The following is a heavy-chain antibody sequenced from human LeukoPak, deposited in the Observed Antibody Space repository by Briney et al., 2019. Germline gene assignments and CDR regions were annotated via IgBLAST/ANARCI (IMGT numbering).Heavy chain of an antibody. Sequence: SETLSLTCTVSGGSVSSGSYYWSWIRQPPGKGLEWIGYIYYSGSTNYNPSLKSRVTISVDTSKNQFSLKLSSVTAADTAVYYCASLWAAAGTWDYYYYMDVWGKGTTVTVSS. CDR1: GGSVSSGSYY. D-gene: IGHD6-13*01. J-gene: IGHJ6*03. V-gene: IGHV4-61*01. CDR2: IYYSGST. CDR3: ASLWAAAGTWDYYYYMDV.